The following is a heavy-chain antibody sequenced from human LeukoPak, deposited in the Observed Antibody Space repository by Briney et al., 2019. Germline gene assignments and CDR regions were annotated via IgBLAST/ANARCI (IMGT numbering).Heavy chain of an antibody. J-gene: IGHJ5*02. D-gene: IGHD2-2*01. Sequence: PGASLSLSCAAAGFTISRYSMNWVRQAAGKVLGLGSSINSGSNYIYYAASLKGRFTISRDNAKNSLYIQMNSVRAEDTAVYYCARAGPSSTSCCYWFDPWGQGTLVTVSS. V-gene: IGHV3-21*01. CDR1: GFTISRYS. CDR3: ARAGPSSTSCCYWFDP. CDR2: INSGSNYI.